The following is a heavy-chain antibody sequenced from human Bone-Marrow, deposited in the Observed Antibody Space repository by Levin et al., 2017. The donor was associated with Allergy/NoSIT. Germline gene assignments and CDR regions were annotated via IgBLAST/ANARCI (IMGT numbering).Heavy chain of an antibody. CDR1: GGSISSSSYY. J-gene: IGHJ4*02. D-gene: IGHD3-3*02. V-gene: IGHV4-39*07. CDR3: ARDLHIWSGYFNYFDY. Sequence: SETLSLTCTVSGGSISSSSYYWGWIRQPPGKGLEWIGSIYYSGGTYYDPSLKSRVTISVDTSKNQFSLKLSSVTAADTAMYYCARDLHIWSGYFNYFDYWGQGTLVTVSS. CDR2: IYYSGGT.